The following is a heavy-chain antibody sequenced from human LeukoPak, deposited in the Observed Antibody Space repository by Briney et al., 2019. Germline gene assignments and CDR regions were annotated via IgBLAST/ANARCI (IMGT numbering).Heavy chain of an antibody. CDR1: GFTFSSCA. CDR2: FSGSGGTT. CDR3: ANGNRCTSPNCLGYYYFYMDV. J-gene: IGHJ6*03. D-gene: IGHD2-8*01. V-gene: IGHV3-23*01. Sequence: GGSLRLSCAASGFTFSSCAMNWVRQAPGRGLEWVSGFSGSGGTTYYADSVKGRFTISRDNSKNTLYLQMNSLRAEDTAVYYCANGNRCTSPNCLGYYYFYMDVWGKGTTVTVSS.